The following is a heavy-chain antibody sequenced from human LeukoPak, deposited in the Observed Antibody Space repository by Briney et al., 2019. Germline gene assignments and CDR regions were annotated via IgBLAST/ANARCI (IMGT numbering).Heavy chain of an antibody. CDR3: ARDLAYYFDY. Sequence: GGSLRLSCAASGFTFSSYAMHWVRQAPGKGLEWVAVKSYDGSNKYYADSVKGRFTISRDNSKNTLYLQMNSLRAEDTAVYYCARDLAYYFDYWGQGTLVTVSS. CDR1: GFTFSSYA. J-gene: IGHJ4*02. CDR2: KSYDGSNK. V-gene: IGHV3-30*04.